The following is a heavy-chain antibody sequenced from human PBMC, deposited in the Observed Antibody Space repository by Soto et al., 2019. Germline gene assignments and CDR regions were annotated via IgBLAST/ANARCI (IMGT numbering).Heavy chain of an antibody. V-gene: IGHV1-8*01. Sequence: QIQLVQSGAEVKKPGASVTVSCKASGYTFTRYDVNWVRQATGKGLERMGWMNPESGNTGYAQKLKGSVAMTTNPPIPPVYMHPSSLRSEATAVYYCARGDVPAKAQKEGGYFALWGRGTLVTVSP. D-gene: IGHD3-9*01. CDR1: GYTFTRYD. J-gene: IGHJ2*01. CDR3: ARGDVPAKAQKEGGYFAL. CDR2: MNPESGNT.